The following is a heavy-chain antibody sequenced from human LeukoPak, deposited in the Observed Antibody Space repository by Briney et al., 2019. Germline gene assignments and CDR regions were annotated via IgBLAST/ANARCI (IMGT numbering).Heavy chain of an antibody. CDR1: GYTFTSYG. J-gene: IGHJ4*02. D-gene: IGHD5-18*01. CDR2: ISAYNGNT. Sequence: ASVKVSCKASGYTFTSYGISWVRQAPGQGLEWTGWISAYNGNTNYAQKLQGRVTMTTDTSTSTAYMELSSLRSEDTAVYYCASARRGYSYGYSDYWGQGTLVTVSS. CDR3: ASARRGYSYGYSDY. V-gene: IGHV1-18*04.